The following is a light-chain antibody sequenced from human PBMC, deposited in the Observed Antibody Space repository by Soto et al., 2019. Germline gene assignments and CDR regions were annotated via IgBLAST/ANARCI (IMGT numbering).Light chain of an antibody. CDR1: QSVGGSS. CDR2: DTS. Sequence: ETVLTQSPGTLSLSPGERATVSCSAIQSVGGSSLAWYQQRPGQAPRLLIYDTSKRATGIPDRFSGSGSGTDFTLTISRLEPEDFAVYYCQQYQNSPRTFGQGTKV. CDR3: QQYQNSPRT. J-gene: IGKJ1*01. V-gene: IGKV3-20*01.